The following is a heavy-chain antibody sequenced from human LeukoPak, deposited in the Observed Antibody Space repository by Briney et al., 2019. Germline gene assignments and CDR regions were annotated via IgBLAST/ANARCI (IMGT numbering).Heavy chain of an antibody. J-gene: IGHJ3*02. CDR2: INANNGGT. D-gene: IGHD3-10*01. V-gene: IGHV1-2*02. CDR1: GYTYSGYY. CDR3: ARDYGRGFDI. Sequence: ASVKVSCKASGYTYSGYYMHWVRQAPGQGLEWMGWINANNGGTNDAQKFQGRVTWTRDTSISTAYMELGRLRSDDTAVYYCARDYGRGFDIWGQGTMVTVSS.